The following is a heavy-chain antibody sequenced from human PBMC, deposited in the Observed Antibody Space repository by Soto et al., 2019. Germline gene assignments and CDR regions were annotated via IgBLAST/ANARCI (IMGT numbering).Heavy chain of an antibody. D-gene: IGHD6-19*01. CDR1: GGSISPYY. Sequence: SETLSLTCAVSGGSISPYYWIWIRQPPGKGLEWIGYIHYSGSTNDNPSLKSRVSISMDTSRNHFSLKLTSVTAADTAVYYCATNPRSSAWYKWFEPWGQGTLVTVSS. CDR3: ATNPRSSAWYKWFEP. V-gene: IGHV4-59*01. J-gene: IGHJ5*02. CDR2: IHYSGST.